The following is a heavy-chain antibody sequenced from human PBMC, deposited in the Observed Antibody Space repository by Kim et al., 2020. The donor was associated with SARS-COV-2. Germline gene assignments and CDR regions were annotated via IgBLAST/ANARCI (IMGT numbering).Heavy chain of an antibody. CDR2: IKEDGSAK. J-gene: IGHJ4*02. CDR1: GFTFSSYW. Sequence: GGSLRLSCAASGFTFSSYWMSWVRQTPGKGLEWVANIKEDGSAKYYVDFVKGRFTISRDNAKDSLYLQMNSLRAEDTAVYYCARDSSGYDYWGQGTQVTVSS. CDR3: ARDSSGYDY. D-gene: IGHD3-22*01. V-gene: IGHV3-7*03.